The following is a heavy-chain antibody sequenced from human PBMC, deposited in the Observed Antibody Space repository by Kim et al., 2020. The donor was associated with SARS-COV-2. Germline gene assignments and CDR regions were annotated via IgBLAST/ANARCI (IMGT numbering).Heavy chain of an antibody. D-gene: IGHD3-10*01. Sequence: GGSLRLSCVASGFSFSNYGMHWVRQAPGKGLEWIAHIDARQNTTYYAESVRGRVTISRDHTKKLLYLHMTGLKAEDTAVYYCAKEAYYGADWGQGTL. CDR2: IDARQNTT. CDR3: AKEAYYGAD. V-gene: IGHV3-48*04. J-gene: IGHJ4*02. CDR1: GFSFSNYG.